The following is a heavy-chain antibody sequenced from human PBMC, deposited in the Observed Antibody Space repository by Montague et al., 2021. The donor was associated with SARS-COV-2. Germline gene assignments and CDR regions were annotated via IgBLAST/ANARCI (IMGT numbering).Heavy chain of an antibody. CDR3: ARANGYYFDY. CDR1: GGSFSGYY. J-gene: IGHJ4*02. CDR2: INHSGST. Sequence: SETLSLTCAVYGGSFSGYYWGWIRQPPGKGLECIGEINHSGSTNYNPSIKSRVTISVDTSKNQFSLKLSSVTAADTAVYYCARANGYYFDYWGQGTLVTVSS. D-gene: IGHD2-8*01. V-gene: IGHV4-34*01.